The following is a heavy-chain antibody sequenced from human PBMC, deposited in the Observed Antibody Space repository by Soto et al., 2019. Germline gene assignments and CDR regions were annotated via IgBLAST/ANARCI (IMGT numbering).Heavy chain of an antibody. V-gene: IGHV1-69*06. CDR3: AARGNYGDYGHYYYGMDV. CDR1: GGIFRSCS. J-gene: IGHJ6*02. Sequence: SGKVSFKAAGGIFRSCSIIWVRQAPGQGLEWMGGIIPIFGTANYAQKFQGRVTITADKSTSTAYMELSSLRSEDTAVYYCAARGNYGDYGHYYYGMDVSGQGTTVTLSS. CDR2: IIPIFGTA. D-gene: IGHD4-17*01.